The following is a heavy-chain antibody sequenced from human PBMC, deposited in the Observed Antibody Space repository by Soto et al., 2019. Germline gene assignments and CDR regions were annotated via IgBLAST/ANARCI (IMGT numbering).Heavy chain of an antibody. Sequence: VQLVQSGAEVKKPGSSVKVSCKASGGTFSSYAISWVRQAHGQGLEWMGGIIPIFGTANYAQKFQGRVKITADESTSKAYMQRSSLRSEDTAVYYCARSAPRRDGYNNVYGYWGQGTLVTGSS. CDR1: GGTFSSYA. CDR3: ARSAPRRDGYNNVYGY. D-gene: IGHD5-12*01. J-gene: IGHJ4*02. CDR2: IIPIFGTA. V-gene: IGHV1-69*01.